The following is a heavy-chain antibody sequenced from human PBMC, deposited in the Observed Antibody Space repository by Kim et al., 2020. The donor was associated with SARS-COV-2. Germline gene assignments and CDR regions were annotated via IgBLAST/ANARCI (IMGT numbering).Heavy chain of an antibody. CDR3: ARVGMGATFFDS. D-gene: IGHD1-26*01. Sequence: YYNPSLKSRVTISVDTSKKQFSLKLNSVTAADTAVFYCARVGMGATFFDSWGQGTRVTVSS. J-gene: IGHJ4*02. V-gene: IGHV4-39*07.